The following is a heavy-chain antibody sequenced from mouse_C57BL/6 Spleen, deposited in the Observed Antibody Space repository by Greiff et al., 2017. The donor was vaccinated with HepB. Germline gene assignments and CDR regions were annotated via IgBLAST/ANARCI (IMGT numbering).Heavy chain of an antibody. D-gene: IGHD2-13*01. Sequence: VQLQQSGPELVKPGASVKISCKASGYSFTGYYMHWVKQSSEKSLEWIGEINPSTGGTSYNQKFKGKATLTVDKSSSTAYMQLKSLTSEDSAVYYCARGGLRFAYWGQGTLVTVSA. CDR1: GYSFTGYY. CDR2: INPSTGGT. J-gene: IGHJ3*01. V-gene: IGHV1-43*01. CDR3: ARGGLRFAY.